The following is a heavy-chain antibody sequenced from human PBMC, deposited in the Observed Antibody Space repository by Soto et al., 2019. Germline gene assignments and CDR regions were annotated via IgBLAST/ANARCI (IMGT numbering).Heavy chain of an antibody. Sequence: QVQLVESGGGVVQPGRSLRLSCAASGFTFSSYAMHWVRQAPGKGLEWVAVISYDGSNKYYADSVKGRFTISRDNSKNPLYLQMNSLRAEDTAVYYCARAFYYGSGSFTYWFDPWGQGTLVTVSS. CDR3: ARAFYYGSGSFTYWFDP. CDR2: ISYDGSNK. V-gene: IGHV3-30-3*01. D-gene: IGHD3-10*01. J-gene: IGHJ5*02. CDR1: GFTFSSYA.